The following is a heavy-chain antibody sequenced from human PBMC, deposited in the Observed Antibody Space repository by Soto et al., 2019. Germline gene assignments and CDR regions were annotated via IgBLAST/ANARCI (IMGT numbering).Heavy chain of an antibody. J-gene: IGHJ3*02. CDR3: ARVTLYYDILTGYLDAFDI. CDR1: GFTFSDYY. D-gene: IGHD3-9*01. Sequence: QVQLVESGGGLVKPGGSLRLSCAASGFTFSDYYMSWIRQTPGKGLEWVSYISSSGSTIYYADSVKGRFTISRDNAKNSLYLQMNSLRAEDTAVYYCARVTLYYDILTGYLDAFDIWGQGTMVTVSS. CDR2: ISSSGSTI. V-gene: IGHV3-11*01.